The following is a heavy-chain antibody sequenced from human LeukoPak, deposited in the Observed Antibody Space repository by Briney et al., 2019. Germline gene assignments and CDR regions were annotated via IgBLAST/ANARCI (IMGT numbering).Heavy chain of an antibody. D-gene: IGHD3-3*01. CDR2: ISAYNGNT. Sequence: ASVKVSCKASGYTFTSYGISWVRQAPGQGLEWMGWISAYNGNTNYAQKLQGRVTMTTDTSTSTAYMELRSLRSDDTAVYYCARDKTRHFDFWNGYYTPARFALWAQETLLTV. CDR1: GYTFTSYG. J-gene: IGHJ5*02. V-gene: IGHV1-18*04. CDR3: ARDKTRHFDFWNGYYTPARFAL.